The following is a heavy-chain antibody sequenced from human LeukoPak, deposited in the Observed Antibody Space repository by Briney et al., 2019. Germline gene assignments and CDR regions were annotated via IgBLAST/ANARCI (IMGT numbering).Heavy chain of an antibody. CDR1: GGSISSGGYY. CDR3: ARVGEQRFLEWLLWYAFDI. Sequence: PSETLSLTCTVSGGSISSGGYYWSWIRQHPGKGLEWIGYIYYTGGTYYDPSLKSRVTISIDTSKNQLSLKLSSVTAADTAVYYCARVGEQRFLEWLLWYAFDIWGQGTMVTVSS. J-gene: IGHJ3*02. CDR2: IYYTGGT. V-gene: IGHV4-31*03. D-gene: IGHD3-3*01.